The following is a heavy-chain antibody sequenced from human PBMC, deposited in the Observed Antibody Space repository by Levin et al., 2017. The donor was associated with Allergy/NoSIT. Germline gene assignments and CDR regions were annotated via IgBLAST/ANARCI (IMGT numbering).Heavy chain of an antibody. CDR2: IMPMFGTS. V-gene: IGHV1-69*06. CDR3: VRGLGQSSLGFDY. J-gene: IGHJ4*02. CDR1: GGSSSYA. Sequence: AASVKVSCKASGGSSSYAITWVRQAPGQGLEWLGGIMPMFGTSDYAQKFQGRVTITADTSTSTAYMELRSLRSDDTAIYYCVRGLGQSSLGFDYWGQGTLVTVSS. D-gene: IGHD2-2*01.